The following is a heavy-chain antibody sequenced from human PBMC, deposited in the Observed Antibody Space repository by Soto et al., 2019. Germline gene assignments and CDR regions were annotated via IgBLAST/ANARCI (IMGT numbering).Heavy chain of an antibody. CDR1: GFTFSSYV. CDR2: ISGSGGGN. Sequence: GGSLRLSCAASGFTFSSYVMSWVRQAPGKGLEWVSVISGSGGGNFYPDSVKGRFTISTDNSRNTLFLQMNSLRAEDTAVYYCAKSASGWYSDWFDPWGQGALVTVSS. J-gene: IGHJ5*02. D-gene: IGHD6-19*01. V-gene: IGHV3-23*01. CDR3: AKSASGWYSDWFDP.